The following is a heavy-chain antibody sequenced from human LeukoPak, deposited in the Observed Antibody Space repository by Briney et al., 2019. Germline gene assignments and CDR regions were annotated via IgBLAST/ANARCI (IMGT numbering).Heavy chain of an antibody. J-gene: IGHJ3*02. D-gene: IGHD3-10*01. CDR1: GLTFSSYS. V-gene: IGHV3-21*01. CDR3: AGLLWFGELLYGAFDI. CDR2: ISSSSSYI. Sequence: GGSLRLSCAASGLTFSSYSMNWVRQAPGKGLEWVSSISSSSSYIYYADSVKGRFTISRDNAKNSLYLQMNSLRAEDTAVYYCAGLLWFGELLYGAFDIWGQGTMVTVSS.